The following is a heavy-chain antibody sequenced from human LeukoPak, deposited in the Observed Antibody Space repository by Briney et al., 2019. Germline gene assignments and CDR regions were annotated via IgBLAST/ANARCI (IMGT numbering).Heavy chain of an antibody. D-gene: IGHD3-22*01. V-gene: IGHV1-69*10. J-gene: IGHJ4*02. CDR3: ARKGQQYYYDSSDYYLPFDS. CDR2: LMPMLGKP. Sequence: SVKVSCKASGSTFSSYAFSWVRQAPGQGLEWMGGLMPMLGKPDYAQKFQGRVTISADKPTTTAYMELRSLRSDDTAVYYCARKGQQYYYDSSDYYLPFDSWGQGTLVTVSS. CDR1: GSTFSSYA.